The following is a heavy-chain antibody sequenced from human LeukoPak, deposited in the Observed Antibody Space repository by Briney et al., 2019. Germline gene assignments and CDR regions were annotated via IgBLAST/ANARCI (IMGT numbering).Heavy chain of an antibody. Sequence: KPSETLSLTCTVSGGSISSHYWSWIRQPPGKGLEGIGYIYYSGSTNYNPSLKSRVTISVDTSKNQFSLKLSSVTAADTAVYYCAGCSSTSCYYYYYMDVWGKGTTVTVSS. J-gene: IGHJ6*03. V-gene: IGHV4-59*11. CDR2: IYYSGST. CDR3: AGCSSTSCYYYYYMDV. D-gene: IGHD2-2*01. CDR1: GGSISSHY.